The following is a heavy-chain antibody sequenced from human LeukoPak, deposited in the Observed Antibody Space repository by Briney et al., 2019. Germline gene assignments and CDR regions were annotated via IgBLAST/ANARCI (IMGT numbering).Heavy chain of an antibody. J-gene: IGHJ4*02. CDR1: GDSGRTSNSY. Sequence: SETLSLTCTVSGDSGRTSNSYWGWIRQPPGKGLEWIVSMYYSGNTYYNPSLKSRVTISVDTSKNQLSLRLSSVTAADTAVYYCARHPHYYFDNSARWGQGTLVTVSS. CDR2: MYYSGNT. D-gene: IGHD3-22*01. V-gene: IGHV4-39*01. CDR3: ARHPHYYFDNSAR.